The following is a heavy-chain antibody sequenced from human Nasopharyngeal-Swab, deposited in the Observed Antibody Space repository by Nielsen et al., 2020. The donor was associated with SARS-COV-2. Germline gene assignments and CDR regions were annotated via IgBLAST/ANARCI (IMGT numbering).Heavy chain of an antibody. D-gene: IGHD4-17*01. CDR1: GFTFSSYE. J-gene: IGHJ6*02. V-gene: IGHV3-48*03. Sequence: GGSLRLSCAASGFTFSSYEMNWVRQAPGKGLEWGSYISSSGSTIYYADSVKGRFTISRDNAKNSLYLQMNSLRAEDTAVYYCARDYGDYERMQYYYYYGMDVWGQGTTVTVSS. CDR2: ISSSGSTI. CDR3: ARDYGDYERMQYYYYYGMDV.